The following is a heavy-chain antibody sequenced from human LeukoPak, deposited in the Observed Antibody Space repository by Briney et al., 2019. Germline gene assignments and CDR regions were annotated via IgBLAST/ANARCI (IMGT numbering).Heavy chain of an antibody. CDR3: AIYGDYLPFDY. CDR2: INPNSGGT. V-gene: IGHV1-2*02. Sequence: VKVSCKASGYTFTGYDMHWVRQAPGQGLEWRGWINPNSGGTNYAQKFQGRVTMTRDTSISTAYMELSRLRSDDTAVYSCAIYGDYLPFDYWGQGTLVTVSS. J-gene: IGHJ4*02. CDR1: GYTFTGYD. D-gene: IGHD4-17*01.